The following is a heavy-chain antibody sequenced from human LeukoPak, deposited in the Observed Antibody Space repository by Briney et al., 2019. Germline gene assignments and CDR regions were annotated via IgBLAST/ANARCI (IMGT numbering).Heavy chain of an antibody. J-gene: IGHJ5*02. CDR3: ARDPGNYGSGSYRTKNWFDP. V-gene: IGHV1-69*04. CDR1: GGTFSGYA. Sequence: SVKVSCKASGGTFSGYAISWVRQAPGQGLEWMGRIIPILGIANYAQKFQGRVTITADKSTSTAYMELSSLRSEDTAVYYCARDPGNYGSGSYRTKNWFDPWGQGTLVTVSS. CDR2: IIPILGIA. D-gene: IGHD3-10*01.